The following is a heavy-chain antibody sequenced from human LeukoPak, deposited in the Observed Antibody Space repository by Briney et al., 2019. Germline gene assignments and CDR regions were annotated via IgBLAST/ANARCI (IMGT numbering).Heavy chain of an antibody. CDR3: ARANLPSKYSSSALDY. V-gene: IGHV1-24*01. J-gene: IGHJ4*02. D-gene: IGHD6-6*01. Sequence: ASVKVSCKVSGYTLTELSMHWVRQAPGKGLEWMGAFDPEDGETIYAQKFQGRVTITTDESTSTAYMELSSLRSEDTAVYYCARANLPSKYSSSALDYWGQGTLVTVSS. CDR2: FDPEDGET. CDR1: GYTLTELS.